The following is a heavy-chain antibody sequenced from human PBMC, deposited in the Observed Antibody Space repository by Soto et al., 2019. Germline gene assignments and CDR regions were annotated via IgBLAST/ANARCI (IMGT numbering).Heavy chain of an antibody. CDR2: ISGSGGST. CDR3: AKDAYDFWSSYSRPPFDY. CDR1: GFTFSSYA. D-gene: IGHD3-3*01. J-gene: IGHJ4*02. Sequence: GSLRLSCAASGFTFSSYAMSWVRQAPGKGLEWVSAISGSGGSTYYADSVKGRFTISRDNSKNTLYLQMNSLRAENTAVYYCAKDAYDFWSSYSRPPFDYWGQGTLVTVSS. V-gene: IGHV3-23*01.